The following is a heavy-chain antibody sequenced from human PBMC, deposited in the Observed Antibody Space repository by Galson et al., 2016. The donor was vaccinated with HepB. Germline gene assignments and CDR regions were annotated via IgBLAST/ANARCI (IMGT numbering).Heavy chain of an antibody. Sequence: SLRLSCAASGFSFSNSGMSWVRQAPGRGLVGVSGIIRCGGATHYADFVKGRFTISRDNSKNTLYLYMNNLTAGDTAIYYCSKYGDFDYWGQGALVTVSS. D-gene: IGHD2/OR15-2a*01. CDR1: GFSFSNSG. V-gene: IGHV3-23*01. CDR2: IIRCGGAT. CDR3: SKYGDFDY. J-gene: IGHJ4*02.